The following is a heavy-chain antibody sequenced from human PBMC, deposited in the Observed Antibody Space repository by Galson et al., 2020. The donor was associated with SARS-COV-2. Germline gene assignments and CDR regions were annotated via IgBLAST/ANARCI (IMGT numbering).Heavy chain of an antibody. CDR2: IYWNDDK. D-gene: IGHD2-15*01. J-gene: IGHJ5*02. Sequence: SGPTLVKPTQTLTLTCTFSGFSLRTIGVGVGWIRHPPGKALEWLALIYWNDDKRHNHSLKSRVTITKDTSKGQVVLTMTNMDLLDTATYYCARTVGYCSGDTCPYNWFDPWGQGTLVTVSS. CDR3: ARTVGYCSGDTCPYNWFDP. CDR1: GFSLRTIGVG. V-gene: IGHV2-5*01.